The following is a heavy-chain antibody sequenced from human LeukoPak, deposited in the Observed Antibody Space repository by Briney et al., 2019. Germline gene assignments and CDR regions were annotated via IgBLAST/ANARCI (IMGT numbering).Heavy chain of an antibody. Sequence: PSETLSLTCTVSGGSISSYYWSWIRQPAGKGLEWIGRIYTSGSTNYNPSLKSRVTMSVDTSKNQFSLKLSSVTAADTAVYYCARDLGYSSGWSLYFDYWGQGTLVTVSS. D-gene: IGHD6-19*01. J-gene: IGHJ4*02. V-gene: IGHV4-4*07. CDR3: ARDLGYSSGWSLYFDY. CDR1: GGSISSYY. CDR2: IYTSGST.